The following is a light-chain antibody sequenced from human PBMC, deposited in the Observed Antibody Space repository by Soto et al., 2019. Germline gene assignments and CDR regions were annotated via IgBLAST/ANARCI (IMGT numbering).Light chain of an antibody. Sequence: VMTQSPTTLSVSPCERATLSCTASQRVSSNLAWYQQKPGHAPRLLIYGASSRAPATPDRISGSGSGTDLTLTISRLEPEDFAVYYCQQYGSSPSWTFGQGTKVDIK. CDR3: QQYGSSPSWT. V-gene: IGKV3-20*01. J-gene: IGKJ1*01. CDR2: GAS. CDR1: QRVSSN.